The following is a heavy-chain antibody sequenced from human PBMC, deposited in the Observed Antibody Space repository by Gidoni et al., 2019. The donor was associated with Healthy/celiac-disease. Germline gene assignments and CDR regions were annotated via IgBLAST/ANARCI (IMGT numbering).Heavy chain of an antibody. D-gene: IGHD1-26*01. J-gene: IGHJ6*03. V-gene: IGHV3-15*07. CDR2: INSKTDGGTT. Sequence: EVQLVESGGGLVKPGGSLRLSCAAAGFTFSNAWMNWVRQAQGKGLEWVGRINSKTDGGTTDYAAPVKGRFTISRDDSNNTLYLQMNSLKTEDTAVYYCTTLPLVGATQYYYYMDVWGKGTTVTVSS. CDR1: GFTFSNAW. CDR3: TTLPLVGATQYYYYMDV.